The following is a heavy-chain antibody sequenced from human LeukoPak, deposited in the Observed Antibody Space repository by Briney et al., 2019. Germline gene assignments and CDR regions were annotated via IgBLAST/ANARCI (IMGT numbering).Heavy chain of an antibody. CDR1: GYTFTSYD. V-gene: IGHV1-18*01. Sequence: SVKVSCKASGYTFTSYDISWVRQAPGQGLEWMGWISTYNGNTNYAQKLQGRVTMTTETSTNTAYMHLRSLRSDDTAVYYCARGRGLGIFYYYYGMDVWGQGTTVTVSS. CDR3: ARGRGLGIFYYYYGMDV. D-gene: IGHD7-27*01. CDR2: ISTYNGNT. J-gene: IGHJ6*02.